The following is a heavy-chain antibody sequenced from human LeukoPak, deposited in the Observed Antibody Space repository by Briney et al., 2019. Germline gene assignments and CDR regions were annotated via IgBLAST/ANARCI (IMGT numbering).Heavy chain of an antibody. V-gene: IGHV4-4*07. Sequence: SETLSLTCTVSGDSISSYYWSWIRQPAGEGLEWIGRIYTSGSTNYNPSLKSRVTMSVDTSKNQFSLKLSSVTAADTAVYYCARDRYCYGSRGRYMDVWGKGATVTISS. CDR2: IYTSGST. J-gene: IGHJ6*03. CDR1: GDSISSYY. CDR3: ARDRYCYGSRGRYMDV. D-gene: IGHD3-10*01.